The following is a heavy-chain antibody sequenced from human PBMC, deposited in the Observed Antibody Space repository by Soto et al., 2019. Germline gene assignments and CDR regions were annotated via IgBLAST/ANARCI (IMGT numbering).Heavy chain of an antibody. Sequence: SVKVSCKASGGTFSSYAISWVLQAPGQGLEWMGGIIPIFGTANYAQKFQGRVTITADESTSTAYMELSSLRSEDTAVYYCASNRRAVAGTYFDYWGQGTLVTVSS. J-gene: IGHJ4*02. D-gene: IGHD6-19*01. CDR3: ASNRRAVAGTYFDY. V-gene: IGHV1-69*13. CDR1: GGTFSSYA. CDR2: IIPIFGTA.